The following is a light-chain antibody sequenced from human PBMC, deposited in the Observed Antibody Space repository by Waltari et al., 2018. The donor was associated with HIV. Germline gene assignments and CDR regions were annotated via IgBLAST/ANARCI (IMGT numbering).Light chain of an antibody. J-gene: IGKJ2*01. Sequence: EIVLTQSPATLSLSPGARATLRCSASQSVSSYLAWYQQKPGQAPRLLIYDASNRATGIPARFSGSGSGTDFTLTISSLEPEDFAVYYCQQRSNWYTFGQGTKLEIK. CDR2: DAS. CDR3: QQRSNWYT. V-gene: IGKV3-11*01. CDR1: QSVSSY.